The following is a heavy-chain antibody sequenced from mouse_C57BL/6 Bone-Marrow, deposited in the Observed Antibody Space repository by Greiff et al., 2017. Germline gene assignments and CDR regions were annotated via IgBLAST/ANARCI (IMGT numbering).Heavy chain of an antibody. J-gene: IGHJ4*01. CDR1: GYTFTSYW. CDR2: LDPADSYT. D-gene: IGHD1-1*01. Sequence: QVQLQQPGAELVKPGASVKLSCKASGYTFTSYWMHWVKQRPGQGLEWIGELDPADSYTNYNEKFKGKSTLTVDKSSSTAYMQRSSLTSRDSAFYFCAASYYGSRGGYFYAMDYWGQGTSVTVSS. V-gene: IGHV1-69*01. CDR3: AASYYGSRGGYFYAMDY.